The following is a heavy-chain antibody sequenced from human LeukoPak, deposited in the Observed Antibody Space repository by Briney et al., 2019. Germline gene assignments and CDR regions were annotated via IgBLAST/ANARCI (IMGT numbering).Heavy chain of an antibody. V-gene: IGHV4-38-2*02. D-gene: IGHD2-21*02. J-gene: IGHJ4*02. Sequence: SETLSLTCTVSGYSIRSDYFWGWIRQPPGKGLEGIGSIYLSGSTYYSPSLQSRVTISVDTSKNQFSLNLSSVTAADTAVYYCARADCFPGNTYFDCWGQGTLVTVSS. CDR2: IYLSGST. CDR1: GYSIRSDYF. CDR3: ARADCFPGNTYFDC.